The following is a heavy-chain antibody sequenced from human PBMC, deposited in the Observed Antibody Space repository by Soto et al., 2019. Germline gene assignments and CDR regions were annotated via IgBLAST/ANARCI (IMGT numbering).Heavy chain of an antibody. V-gene: IGHV3-23*01. D-gene: IGHD6-19*01. J-gene: IGHJ4*02. CDR3: AKGRGSGWAWYFDN. Sequence: EVRLLEAGGGLKQPGGSLRLSCAASGFTFKESAMNWVHQAPGKGLEWVASISDTGASTWYAESVRGRLSISRDNSKNTLYLQMNSLRGEDTAVYYCAKGRGSGWAWYFDNWGQGTLVTVSS. CDR2: ISDTGAST. CDR1: GFTFKESA.